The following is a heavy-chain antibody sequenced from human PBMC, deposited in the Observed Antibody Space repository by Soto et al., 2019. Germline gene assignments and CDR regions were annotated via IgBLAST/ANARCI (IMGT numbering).Heavy chain of an antibody. V-gene: IGHV3-11*01. CDR2: ISSSGSTI. CDR1: GFTFSDYY. Sequence: GGSLRLSCAASGFTFSDYYMSWIRQAPGKGLEWVSYISSSGSTIYYADSVKGRFTISRDNAKNSLYLQMNSLRAEDMAVYYCASLYGSGSYFGYYYGMDVWGQGTTVTVSS. J-gene: IGHJ6*02. D-gene: IGHD3-10*01. CDR3: ASLYGSGSYFGYYYGMDV.